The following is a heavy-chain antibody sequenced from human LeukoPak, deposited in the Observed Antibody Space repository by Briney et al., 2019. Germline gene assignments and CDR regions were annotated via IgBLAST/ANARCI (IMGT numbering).Heavy chain of an antibody. Sequence: SETLSLTCTVSGGSISSGSYYWSWIRQPPGKGLEWIGRIYTSGSTNYNPSLKSRVTISVDTSKNQFSLKLSSVTAADTAVYYCARQYYYDSSGFDYWGQGTLVTVSS. D-gene: IGHD3-22*01. CDR1: GGSISSGSYY. CDR2: IYTSGST. J-gene: IGHJ4*02. V-gene: IGHV4-61*02. CDR3: ARQYYYDSSGFDY.